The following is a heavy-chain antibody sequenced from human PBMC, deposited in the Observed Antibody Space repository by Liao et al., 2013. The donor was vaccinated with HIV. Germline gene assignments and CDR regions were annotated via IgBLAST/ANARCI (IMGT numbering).Heavy chain of an antibody. CDR1: GGSFSGYY. CDR2: IYYSGST. D-gene: IGHD2-15*01. J-gene: IGHJ5*02. Sequence: QVQLQQWGAGLLKPSETLSLTCAVYGGSFSGYYWSWIRQPPGKGLEWIGYIYYSGSTYYNPSLKSRVTISVDTSKNQFSLKLSSVTAADTAVYYCARSMLLRPNWFDPWGQGTLVTVSS. V-gene: IGHV4-34*01. CDR3: ARSMLLRPNWFDP.